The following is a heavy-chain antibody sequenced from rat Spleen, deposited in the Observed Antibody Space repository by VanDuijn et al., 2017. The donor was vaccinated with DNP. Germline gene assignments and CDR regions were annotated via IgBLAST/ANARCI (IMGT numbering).Heavy chain of an antibody. CDR3: AIQLGVFDY. Sequence: EVQLQESGPGLVKPSQSLSLTCSVTGYSITSNYWGWIRPFPGNKVEYIGHISYSGSTSYNPSLITRISITRDTSKNQFFLQLNSVTTEDTATYYCAIQLGVFDYWGQGVMVTVSS. J-gene: IGHJ2*01. V-gene: IGHV3-1*01. CDR1: GYSITSNY. CDR2: ISYSGST. D-gene: IGHD5-1*01.